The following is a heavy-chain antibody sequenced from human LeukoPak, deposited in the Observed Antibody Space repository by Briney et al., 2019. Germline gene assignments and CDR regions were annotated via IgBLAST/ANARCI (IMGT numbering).Heavy chain of an antibody. CDR2: ISYDGSNK. D-gene: IGHD3-16*01. CDR3: ARNLASQWGTLDY. J-gene: IGHJ4*02. Sequence: GGSLRLSCAASGFTLNTYVMHWGRQAPGKGLEWVAAISYDGSNKYYADSVKGRFTISRDNSKNTLYLQMNSLRAEDTAVYYCARNLASQWGTLDYWGQGTLVTVSS. V-gene: IGHV3-30*03. CDR1: GFTLNTYV.